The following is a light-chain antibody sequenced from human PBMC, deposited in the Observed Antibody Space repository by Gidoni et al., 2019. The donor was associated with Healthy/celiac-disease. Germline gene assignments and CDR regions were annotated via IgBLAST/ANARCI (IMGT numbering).Light chain of an antibody. CDR3: QQSYSTPLG. V-gene: IGKV1-39*01. CDR1: QSISSY. Sequence: DIQMTQSPSSLSASVGDRVTITCRASQSISSYLNWYQQKPGKAPKLLIYAASSLQSGVPSRFSGSGSGTDFTLTISILQPEDFATYYCQQSYSTPLGFXPXTKVDIK. J-gene: IGKJ3*01. CDR2: AAS.